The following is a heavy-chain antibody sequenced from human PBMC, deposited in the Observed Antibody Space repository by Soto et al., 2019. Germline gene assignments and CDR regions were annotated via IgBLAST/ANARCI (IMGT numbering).Heavy chain of an antibody. J-gene: IGHJ3*02. V-gene: IGHV1-58*02. CDR1: GFTFTSSA. CDR3: FCYYDSSGYYSAFDI. CDR2: IVVGSGNT. Sequence: SVKVSCKASGFTFTSSAMQWVRQARGQRLEWIGWIVVGSGNTNYAQKFQERVTITRDMSTSTAYMELSSLRSEDTAVYFCFCYYDSSGYYSAFDIWGQGTMVTVSS. D-gene: IGHD3-22*01.